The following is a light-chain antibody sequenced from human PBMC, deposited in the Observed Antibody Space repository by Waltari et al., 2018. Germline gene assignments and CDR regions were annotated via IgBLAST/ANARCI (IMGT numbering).Light chain of an antibody. Sequence: SYELTQPPSVSVSPGQTATITCSGDKLADKFACWYQQKPGQSPLLVLYQDTRRPSGIPARFSGSNSGNTATLTISGTQATDEAAYYCQTWDISTVVFGGGTKLTVL. V-gene: IGLV3-1*01. CDR1: KLADKF. CDR3: QTWDISTVV. CDR2: QDT. J-gene: IGLJ2*01.